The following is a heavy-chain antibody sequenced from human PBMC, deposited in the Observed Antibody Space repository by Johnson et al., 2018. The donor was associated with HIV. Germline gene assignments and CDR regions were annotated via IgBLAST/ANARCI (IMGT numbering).Heavy chain of an antibody. CDR3: ARIDYSNYEEAFDI. Sequence: VQLVESGGGLVQPGGSLRLSCAASGFTVSSNYMSWVRQAPGKGLEWVSVIYSGGDTHYADSLKGRFTISREDAKNSLYLQMNSLRAEDTAVYYCARIDYSNYEEAFDIWGQGTMVTVSS. CDR1: GFTVSSNY. V-gene: IGHV3-66*01. CDR2: IYSGGDT. D-gene: IGHD4-11*01. J-gene: IGHJ3*02.